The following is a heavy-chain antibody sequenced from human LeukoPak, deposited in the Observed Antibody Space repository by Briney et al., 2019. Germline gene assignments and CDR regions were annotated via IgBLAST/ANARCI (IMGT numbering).Heavy chain of an antibody. CDR2: IYYSGST. V-gene: IGHV4-39*07. J-gene: IGHJ4*02. CDR3: ASTVLWFGESFKLDY. D-gene: IGHD3-10*01. Sequence: SETLSLTCTVSGGSISSSSYYWGWIRQPPGKGLEWIGSIYYSGSTYYNPSLKSRVTISVDTSKNQFSLKLSSVTAADTAVYYCASTVLWFGESFKLDYWGQGTLVTVSS. CDR1: GGSISSSSYY.